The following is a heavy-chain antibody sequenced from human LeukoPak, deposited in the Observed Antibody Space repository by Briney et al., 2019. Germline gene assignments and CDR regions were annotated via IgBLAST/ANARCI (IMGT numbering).Heavy chain of an antibody. CDR1: GGSISSSSYY. J-gene: IGHJ3*02. CDR2: IYYSGST. Sequence: SETLSLTCTVSGGSISSSSYYWGWIRQPPGKGLEWVGSIYYSGSTYYNPSLKSRVTISVDTSKNQFSLKLSSVTAADTAVYYCARTPGGYSYGYGAFDIWGQGTMVTVSS. V-gene: IGHV4-39*01. CDR3: ARTPGGYSYGYGAFDI. D-gene: IGHD5-18*01.